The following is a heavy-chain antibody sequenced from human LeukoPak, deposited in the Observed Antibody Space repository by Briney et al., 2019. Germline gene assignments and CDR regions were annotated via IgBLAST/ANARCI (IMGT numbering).Heavy chain of an antibody. D-gene: IGHD2-15*01. Sequence: PGWSLRLSCAASGFTLSSYAMSWVRQGPGKGLEWVSAISVSGNTYHADSVKGRFTISRDSYKNTLYLQMNSLRAEDAAVYYCAKAPVTTCSGAYCYPFDYWGQGTLVTVSS. CDR1: GFTLSSYA. CDR3: AKAPVTTCSGAYCYPFDY. CDR2: ISVSGNT. J-gene: IGHJ4*02. V-gene: IGHV3-23*01.